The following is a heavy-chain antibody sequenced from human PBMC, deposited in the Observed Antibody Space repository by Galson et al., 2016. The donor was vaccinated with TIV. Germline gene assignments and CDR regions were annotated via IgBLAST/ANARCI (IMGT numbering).Heavy chain of an antibody. Sequence: SGKVACKASGGIFSTYTIFWVRHAPGQGLEWMGRIIPIIGMTNYAQKFQGRVTITADTSTNTAYMELGSLRSEDTAKVYRARAGVGAPRDGGDYWGQGTLVTVSS. CDR1: GGIFSTYT. V-gene: IGHV1-69*02. J-gene: IGHJ4*02. CDR2: IIPIIGMT. CDR3: ARAGVGAPRDGGDY. D-gene: IGHD3-10*01.